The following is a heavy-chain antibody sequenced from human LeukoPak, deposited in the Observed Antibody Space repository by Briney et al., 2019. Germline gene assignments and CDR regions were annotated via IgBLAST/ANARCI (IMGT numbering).Heavy chain of an antibody. Sequence: GGSLRLSCAASGFTFSSYSMNWVRQAPGKGLEWVSSISSSSNYIYYADSVKGRFTISRDNAKNSLYLQMNSLRAEDTAVYYCARKPFYGSGIGHWGQGTLVTVSS. CDR2: ISSSSNYI. D-gene: IGHD3-10*01. J-gene: IGHJ4*02. V-gene: IGHV3-21*01. CDR1: GFTFSSYS. CDR3: ARKPFYGSGIGH.